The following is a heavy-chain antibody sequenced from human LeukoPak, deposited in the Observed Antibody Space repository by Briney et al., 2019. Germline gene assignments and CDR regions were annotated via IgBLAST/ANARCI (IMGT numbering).Heavy chain of an antibody. CDR1: GFTFSSYA. J-gene: IGHJ5*02. CDR3: AKEGTPQVSTWYDL. CDR2: ISPDGSNK. V-gene: IGHV3-30-3*01. Sequence: GGSLRLSCAASGFTFSSYAMHWVRQAPGKGLEWVAVISPDGSNKYYADSVKGRFTISRDNSKNTLYLQMSSLRTEDTAVYYCAKEGTPQVSTWYDLWGQGTQVIVSS. D-gene: IGHD3-10*01.